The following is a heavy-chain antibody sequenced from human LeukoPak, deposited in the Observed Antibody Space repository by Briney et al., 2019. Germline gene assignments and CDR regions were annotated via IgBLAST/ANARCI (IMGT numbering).Heavy chain of an antibody. D-gene: IGHD3-3*01. Sequence: PSETLSLTCAVYGGSFSGYYWSWIRQPPGKGLEWIGEINHSGSTNYNPSLKSRVTISVDTSKNQFSLKLSSVTAADTAVYYCARFGQGDYYDFWSSSDAFDIWGQGTMVTVSS. CDR2: INHSGST. CDR1: GGSFSGYY. V-gene: IGHV4-34*01. J-gene: IGHJ3*02. CDR3: ARFGQGDYYDFWSSSDAFDI.